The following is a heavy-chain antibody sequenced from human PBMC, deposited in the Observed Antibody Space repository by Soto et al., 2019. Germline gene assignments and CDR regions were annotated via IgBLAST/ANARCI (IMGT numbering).Heavy chain of an antibody. V-gene: IGHV4-59*01. CDR2: IFASENT. CDR3: AGQARGWATVPHFDY. D-gene: IGHD4-4*01. J-gene: IGHJ4*02. Sequence: ETLSLTCTVSGDSISNNYWSWIRQSPGMGLEWIGYIFASENTNYNPSLKSRVSISIDTSKNLFSLKMTSLTAADTAVYYCAGQARGWATVPHFDYWGQGTLVTVSS. CDR1: GDSISNNY.